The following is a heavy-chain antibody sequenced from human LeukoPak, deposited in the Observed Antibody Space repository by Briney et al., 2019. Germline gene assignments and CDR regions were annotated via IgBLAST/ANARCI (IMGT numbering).Heavy chain of an antibody. CDR1: GFTFSSYA. CDR2: IHYSGTT. J-gene: IGHJ4*02. Sequence: GSLRLSCAASGFTFSSYAMSWVRQAPGKGLEWIGTIHYSGTTYYNPSLKSRVTVSVDTSKNQFSLKLSSVTAADTAVYYCARADGGSSFLLDYWGQGTLVIVSS. CDR3: ARADGGSSFLLDY. D-gene: IGHD6-13*01. V-gene: IGHV4-39*07.